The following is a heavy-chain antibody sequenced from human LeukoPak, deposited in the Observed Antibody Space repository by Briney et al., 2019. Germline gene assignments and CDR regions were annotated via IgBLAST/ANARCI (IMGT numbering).Heavy chain of an antibody. CDR1: VGSISSYY. CDR3: ARDLLGDGYSDY. V-gene: IGHV4-59*01. J-gene: IGHJ4*02. D-gene: IGHD5-24*01. CDR2: IYYSGST. Sequence: SETLSLTCTVSVGSISSYYWSWIRQPPGKGLEWMGYIYYSGSTNYNPSLKSRVPISVDTSKNQFSLKLSSVTAADTAVYYCARDLLGDGYSDYWGQGTLVTVSS.